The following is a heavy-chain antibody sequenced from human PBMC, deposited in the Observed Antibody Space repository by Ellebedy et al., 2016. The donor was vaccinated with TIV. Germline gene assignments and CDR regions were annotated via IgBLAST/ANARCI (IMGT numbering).Heavy chain of an antibody. CDR2: INAGNGNT. J-gene: IGHJ4*02. CDR1: GYTFTSYS. Sequence: AASVKVSCKASGYTFTSYSMHWVRQAPGQRLEWMGWINAGNGNTKYSQKFQGRVTITRDTSASTAYMELSSLRSEDTAVYYCARASARGSFDYWGQGTLVTVSS. V-gene: IGHV1-3*01. CDR3: ARASARGSFDY. D-gene: IGHD6-6*01.